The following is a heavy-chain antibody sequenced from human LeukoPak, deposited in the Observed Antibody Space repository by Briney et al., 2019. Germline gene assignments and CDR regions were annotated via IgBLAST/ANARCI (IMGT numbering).Heavy chain of an antibody. D-gene: IGHD6-13*01. Sequence: GGSLRLSCAASGFTFSSYAMSWVRQAPGEGLEWVSYISSSGSTIYYADAVKGRFTISRDTAKNSLYLQMNSLRAEDTAVYYCARGFAGYSSSDYWGQGTLVTVSS. CDR1: GFTFSSYA. V-gene: IGHV3-48*04. CDR2: ISSSGSTI. CDR3: ARGFAGYSSSDY. J-gene: IGHJ4*02.